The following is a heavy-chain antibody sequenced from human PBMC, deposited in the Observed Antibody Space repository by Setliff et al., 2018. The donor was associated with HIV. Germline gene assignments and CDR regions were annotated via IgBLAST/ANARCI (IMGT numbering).Heavy chain of an antibody. CDR1: GDSITNSMHY. CDR3: ARGGKQRVYYYGMDV. D-gene: IGHD6-6*01. Sequence: ETLSLTCTVSGDSITNSMHYWSWIRQPPGKGLEWVSSISSTGTYIYYADSMKGRFTISRDNAKNSLYLQMNSLRAEDTAVYYCARGGKQRVYYYGMDVWGQGTTVTVSS. CDR2: ISSTGTYI. V-gene: IGHV3-21*01. J-gene: IGHJ6*02.